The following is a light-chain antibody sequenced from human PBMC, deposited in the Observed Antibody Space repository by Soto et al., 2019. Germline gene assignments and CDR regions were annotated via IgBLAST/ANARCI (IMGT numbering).Light chain of an antibody. CDR2: DAS. CDR1: QSVTNNY. J-gene: IGKJ1*01. CDR3: QQTAHSPLT. Sequence: EIVLTQSPGTLSLSPGERATLSCRASQSVTNNYVAWYQQKPGQAPRLHIHDASSRATGIPDRFSGGGSGTDFTLTISILEPEDFAVYFCQQTAHSPLTFGQGTRVDIK. V-gene: IGKV3-20*01.